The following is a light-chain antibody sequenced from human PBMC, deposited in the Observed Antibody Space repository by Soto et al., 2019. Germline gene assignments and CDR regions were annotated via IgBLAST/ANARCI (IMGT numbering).Light chain of an antibody. Sequence: EIVMTQSPATLSVSPGEGVTLSCRASQGVGSNFAWYQQKPGQSPRLLIYGASTRPTGVPARFSGSGSGTAFTLTISGLQSEDFAVYYCQQYTKWSTFGQGTKVEIK. CDR1: QGVGSN. CDR3: QQYTKWST. CDR2: GAS. J-gene: IGKJ1*01. V-gene: IGKV3-15*01.